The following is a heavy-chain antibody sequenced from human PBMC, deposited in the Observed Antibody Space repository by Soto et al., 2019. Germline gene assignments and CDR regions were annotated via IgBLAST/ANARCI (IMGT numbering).Heavy chain of an antibody. V-gene: IGHV1-69*13. CDR1: GGTFSSYA. J-gene: IGHJ6*02. Sequence: GASVKVSCKASGGTFSSYAISWVRQAPGQGLEWMGGIIPIFGTANYAQKFQGRVTITADESTSTAYMELGSLRSEDTAVYYCARSGDPTIFGVVPGSRVYYGMDVWGQGTTVTVSS. D-gene: IGHD3-3*01. CDR2: IIPIFGTA. CDR3: ARSGDPTIFGVVPGSRVYYGMDV.